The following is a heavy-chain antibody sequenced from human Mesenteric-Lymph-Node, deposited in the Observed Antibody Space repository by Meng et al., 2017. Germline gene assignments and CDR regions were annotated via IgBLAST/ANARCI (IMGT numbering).Heavy chain of an antibody. J-gene: IGHJ4*02. V-gene: IGHV4-39*07. CDR3: ARDVSAVTGLGY. CDR1: GGSISSSSYY. CDR2: IYYSGST. D-gene: IGHD6-19*01. Sequence: ESLKISCTVSGGSISSSSYYWGWIRQPPGKGLEWIGNIYYSGSTYYNQSLKSRVTISVDTSKNQFSLKVTSETAEDTAVYYCARDVSAVTGLGYWGQGTLVTGSS.